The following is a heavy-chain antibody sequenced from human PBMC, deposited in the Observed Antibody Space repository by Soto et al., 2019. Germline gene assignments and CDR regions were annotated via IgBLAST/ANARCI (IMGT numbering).Heavy chain of an antibody. D-gene: IGHD4-17*01. V-gene: IGHV3-30*03. Sequence: GGSLRLSCAASGFTFSSYGMHWVRQAPGKGLEWVAVISYDGSNKYYADFVKGRFTISRDNSKNTLCLQMNSLRAEDTAVYYCAGLREYYGDSDFDYWGQGTLVTVSS. J-gene: IGHJ4*02. CDR1: GFTFSSYG. CDR2: ISYDGSNK. CDR3: AGLREYYGDSDFDY.